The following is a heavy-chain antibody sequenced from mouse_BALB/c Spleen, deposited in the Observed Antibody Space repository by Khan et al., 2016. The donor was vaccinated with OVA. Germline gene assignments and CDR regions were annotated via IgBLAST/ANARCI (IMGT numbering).Heavy chain of an antibody. CDR1: GYTFTDYS. J-gene: IGHJ1*01. CDR2: INTETGEP. D-gene: IGHD1-1*01. CDR3: AKDYGRSYWYFDD. V-gene: IGHV9-2-1*01. Sequence: QIQLVQSGPELKKPGATVKISCKASGYTFTDYSMHWVKQAPGKGLKWMGWINTETGEPTYADDFKGRFALSLETSASTAYLQINNLKNEDTATYVGAKDYGRSYWYFDDWGAGTTVTVSA.